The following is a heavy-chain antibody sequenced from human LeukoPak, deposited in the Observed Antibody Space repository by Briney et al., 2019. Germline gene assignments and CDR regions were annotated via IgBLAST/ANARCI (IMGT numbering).Heavy chain of an antibody. D-gene: IGHD3-22*01. CDR2: IYYSGST. CDR3: ASYSYYYDSSGYFDY. CDR1: GGSFSGYY. Sequence: SETLSLTCAVYGGSFSGYYWSWIRQPPGKGLEWIGYIYYSGSTDYNPSLKSRVTISVDTSKNQFSLKLSSVTAADTAVYYCASYSYYYDSSGYFDYWGQGTLVTVSS. J-gene: IGHJ4*02. V-gene: IGHV4-59*01.